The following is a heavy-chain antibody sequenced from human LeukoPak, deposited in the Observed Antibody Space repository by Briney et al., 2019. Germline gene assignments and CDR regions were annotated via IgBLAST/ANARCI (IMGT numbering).Heavy chain of an antibody. J-gene: IGHJ5*02. Sequence: SETLSLTCAVYGGSFSGYYWSWIRQPPGKGLEWIGEINHSGSTNYNPSLKSRVTISVDTSKNQFSLKLSSVTAADTAVYYCARGLLWFGDYSRGFDPWGQGTLVTVSS. V-gene: IGHV4-34*01. CDR2: INHSGST. CDR3: ARGLLWFGDYSRGFDP. CDR1: GGSFSGYY. D-gene: IGHD3-10*01.